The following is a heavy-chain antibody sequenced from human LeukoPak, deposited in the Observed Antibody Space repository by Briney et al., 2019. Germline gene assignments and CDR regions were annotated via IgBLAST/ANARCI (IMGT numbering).Heavy chain of an antibody. CDR2: INPNSGGT. CDR3: ARDRERYLDY. V-gene: IGHV1-2*06. Sequence: ASVKVSCKASGYTLTDYYMHWVRQAPGQGLEWMGRINPNSGGTNYAQKFQGRVTMTRDTSISTAYMELSRLRSDDTAVYYCARDRERYLDYWGQGTLVTVSS. D-gene: IGHD1-1*01. CDR1: GYTLTDYY. J-gene: IGHJ4*02.